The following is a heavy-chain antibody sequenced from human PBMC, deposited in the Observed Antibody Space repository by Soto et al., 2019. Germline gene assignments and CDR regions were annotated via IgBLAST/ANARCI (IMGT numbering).Heavy chain of an antibody. J-gene: IGHJ1*01. CDR1: GFTFSNYR. D-gene: IGHD4-17*01. Sequence: VQLVDSGGGLVQPGGSLRLSCVASGFTFSNYRMSWVRKAPGKGLEWVANIKQDGSEKYYVDSVKGRFTISRDNAKKSLYLQMNSLRAEDSAVYYCARGYRYGDYDAFQHWGQGTLVTVSS. V-gene: IGHV3-7*01. CDR3: ARGYRYGDYDAFQH. CDR2: IKQDGSEK.